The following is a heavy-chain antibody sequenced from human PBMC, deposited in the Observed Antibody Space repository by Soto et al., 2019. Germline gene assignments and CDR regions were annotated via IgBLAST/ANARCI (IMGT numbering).Heavy chain of an antibody. CDR2: FDLEDGET. V-gene: IGHV1-24*01. D-gene: IGHD3-10*01. CDR1: GYTLTELS. CDR3: ATAAGYGSGSNYHYGMDV. J-gene: IGHJ6*02. Sequence: GASVKVSCKVSGYTLTELSMHWVRQAPGKGLEWMGGFDLEDGETIYAQKFQGRVTMTEDTSTDTAYMELSSLRSEDTAVYYCATAAGYGSGSNYHYGMDVWGQGTTVTVSS.